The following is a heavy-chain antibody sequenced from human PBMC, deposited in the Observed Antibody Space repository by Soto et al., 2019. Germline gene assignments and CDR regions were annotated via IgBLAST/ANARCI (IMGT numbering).Heavy chain of an antibody. CDR1: GGSFSDYY. CDR2: INHSGSA. CDR3: AGREFSSSSFYYYYYAMDV. D-gene: IGHD6-6*01. J-gene: IGHJ6*02. Sequence: PSETLSLTCAVSGGSFSDYYWSWIRQPPGKGLEWIGEINHSGSAKYNPSLKSRVTISVDTSKNQLSLRLSSVTAADTAVFYCAGREFSSSSFYYYYYAMDVWGQRTTVTVSS. V-gene: IGHV4-34*01.